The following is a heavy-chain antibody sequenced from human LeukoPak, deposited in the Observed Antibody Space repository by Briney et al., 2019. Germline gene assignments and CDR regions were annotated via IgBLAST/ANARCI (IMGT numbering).Heavy chain of an antibody. CDR2: IKQGGGEI. D-gene: IGHD1-26*01. Sequence: GGSLRLSCAASGFTLNMFWMSWVRQTPGKRLEWVANIKQGGGEIYYVDSVKGRFTISRDNAKNSLYLQMNSLRAEDTGIYYCARDKVVGPTKFDNWGQGTLVTVSP. J-gene: IGHJ4*02. V-gene: IGHV3-7*01. CDR3: ARDKVVGPTKFDN. CDR1: GFTLNMFW.